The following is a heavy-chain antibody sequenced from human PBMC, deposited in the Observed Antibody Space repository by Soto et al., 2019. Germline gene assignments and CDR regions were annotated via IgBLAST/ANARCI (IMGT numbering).Heavy chain of an antibody. J-gene: IGHJ6*02. Sequence: ASVKVSCKASGYTFTSYYMHWVRQAPGQGLEWMGIINPSGGSTSYAQKFQGRVTMTRDTSTSTVYMELSSLRSEDTAVYYCARDLSYDFWSGPYGGMDVWGQGTTVTVSS. CDR1: GYTFTSYY. CDR2: INPSGGST. V-gene: IGHV1-46*01. D-gene: IGHD3-3*01. CDR3: ARDLSYDFWSGPYGGMDV.